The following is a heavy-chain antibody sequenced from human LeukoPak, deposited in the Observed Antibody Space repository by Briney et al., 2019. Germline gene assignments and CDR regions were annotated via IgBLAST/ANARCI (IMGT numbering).Heavy chain of an antibody. D-gene: IGHD6-13*01. CDR3: ARVGYTD. V-gene: IGHV1-46*01. CDR2: INPTGGST. J-gene: IGHJ4*02. CDR1: GYTFTSYA. Sequence: ASVKVSCKASGYTFTSYAMHWVRQAPGQGLEWMGVINPTGGSTYYAQKFQGRVTMTRDTSTSTVYMELSSLRSEDTAVYYCARVGYTDWGQGTLVTVSS.